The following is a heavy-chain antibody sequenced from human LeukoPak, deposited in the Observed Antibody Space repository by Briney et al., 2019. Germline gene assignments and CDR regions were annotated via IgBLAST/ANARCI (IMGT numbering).Heavy chain of an antibody. V-gene: IGHV3-30*03. Sequence: GGSLRLSCAASGFTFSSYGMHWVRQAPGKGLEWVAVVSNDGTNKYYADSVRGRFTISRDNSKNTLYLQMNGLRVEDTAVYYCARDTGSQDSSSWYGAVDYWGQGTLVTVSS. CDR2: VSNDGTNK. J-gene: IGHJ4*02. D-gene: IGHD6-13*01. CDR3: ARDTGSQDSSSWYGAVDY. CDR1: GFTFSSYG.